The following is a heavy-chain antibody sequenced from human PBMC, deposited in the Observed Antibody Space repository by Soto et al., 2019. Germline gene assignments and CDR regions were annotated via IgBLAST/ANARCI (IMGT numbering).Heavy chain of an antibody. CDR1: GFTFTRYS. J-gene: IGHJ6*02. CDR2: ISSTTNYI. D-gene: IGHD2-2*01. CDR3: AKDSRNVAVSAARVYGMDV. Sequence: GGSLRLSCAASGFTFTRYSMNWVRQAPGKGLGWVSSISSTTNYIYYGDSAKGRFTVSRDNSKNTLYLEMSSVRAEDTAVYYCAKDSRNVAVSAARVYGMDVWGQGTTVTVSS. V-gene: IGHV3-21*04.